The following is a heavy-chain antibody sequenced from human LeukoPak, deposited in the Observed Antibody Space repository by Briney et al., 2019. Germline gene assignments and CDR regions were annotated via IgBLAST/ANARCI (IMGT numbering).Heavy chain of an antibody. V-gene: IGHV3-69-1*01. D-gene: IGHD3-3*01. CDR2: VTSTNKI. CDR3: ARAQTLFWEFDGFDI. CDR1: GFTFSSHF. Sequence: GGSLRLSCVASGFTFSSHFINWVRQAPGKGLEWIATVTSTNKIHYADSVKGRFTISRDNAENSVYLQMNSLRDEDTAVYSCARAQTLFWEFDGFDIWGRGTKVTVSS. J-gene: IGHJ3*02.